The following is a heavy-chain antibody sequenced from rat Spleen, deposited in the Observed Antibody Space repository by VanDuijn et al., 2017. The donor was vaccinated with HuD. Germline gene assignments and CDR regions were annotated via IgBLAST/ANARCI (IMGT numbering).Heavy chain of an antibody. CDR1: GFSLTSNS. V-gene: IGHV2-63*01. CDR3: TRDQYSLDS. J-gene: IGHJ2*01. CDR2: IWGDGDT. Sequence: QVQLKESGPGLVQPSQTLSLTCTVSGFSLTSNSVHWVRQPPGKGLEWMGGIWGDGDTAYNSGLKSRLSISRDTSKNQIFLKMNSLQTDDTGTYYCTRDQYSLDSWGQGVMVTVSS. D-gene: IGHD1-8*01.